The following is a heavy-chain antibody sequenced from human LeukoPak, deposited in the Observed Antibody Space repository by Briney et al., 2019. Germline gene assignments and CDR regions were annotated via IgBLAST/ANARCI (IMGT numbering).Heavy chain of an antibody. CDR2: ISYDGSNK. J-gene: IGHJ4*02. Sequence: GRSQRLSCAASGFTFSSYGMQWAPQAPGEGLEWVAVISYDGSNKYYADSVKGRFTISRDNSKNTPYLQMNSRRAEDTAVYYCAKDLYDYGDYMLFDYWGQGTLVTVSS. CDR3: AKDLYDYGDYMLFDY. CDR1: GFTFSSYG. D-gene: IGHD4-17*01. V-gene: IGHV3-30*18.